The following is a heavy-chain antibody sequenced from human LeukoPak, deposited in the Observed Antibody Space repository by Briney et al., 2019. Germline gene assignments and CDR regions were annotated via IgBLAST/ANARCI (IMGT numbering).Heavy chain of an antibody. CDR2: IYYSGST. J-gene: IGHJ4*02. CDR3: ARHPTYYYDSSGYSGGFDY. Sequence: SETLSLTCTVSGGSISSYYWSWIRQPPGKGLEWIGYIYYSGSTNYNPSLKSRVTISVDTSKNQFSLKLSSVTAADTAVYYCARHPTYYYDSSGYSGGFDYWGQGTLVTVSS. V-gene: IGHV4-59*08. D-gene: IGHD3-22*01. CDR1: GGSISSYY.